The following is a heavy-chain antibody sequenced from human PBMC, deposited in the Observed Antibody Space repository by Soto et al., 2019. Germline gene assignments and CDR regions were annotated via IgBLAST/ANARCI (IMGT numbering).Heavy chain of an antibody. Sequence: SETLSLTRTVSGGSNRSGSNYWRWVRQNPRKCLEWIVNIYYSGNTYYNPSLKSRLTISVDTSKNQFSLNLSSVTAADTAVYYCARDRLMATAGTARHYFGLDVWGQGSTVTLSS. CDR1: GGSNRSGSNY. D-gene: IGHD5-18*01. CDR2: IYYSGNT. J-gene: IGHJ6*02. V-gene: IGHV4-31*03. CDR3: ARDRLMATAGTARHYFGLDV.